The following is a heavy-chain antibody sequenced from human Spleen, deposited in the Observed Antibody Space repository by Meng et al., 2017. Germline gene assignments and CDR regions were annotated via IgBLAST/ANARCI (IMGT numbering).Heavy chain of an antibody. Sequence: VHLQESGPGLVRPSETLSLPCTVSGDSVSSNCCYWSWIRQPPGKELEWIGEINHSGSTNYNPSLESRATISVDTSQNNLSLKLSSVTAADSAVYYCARGPTTMAHDFDYWGQGTLVTVSS. J-gene: IGHJ4*02. CDR2: INHSGST. CDR1: GDSVSSNCCY. CDR3: ARGPTTMAHDFDY. V-gene: IGHV4-61*03. D-gene: IGHD4-11*01.